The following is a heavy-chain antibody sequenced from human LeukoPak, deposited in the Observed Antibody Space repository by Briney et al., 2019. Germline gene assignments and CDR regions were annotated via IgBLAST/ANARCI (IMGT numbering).Heavy chain of an antibody. J-gene: IGHJ4*02. CDR2: VFHSGST. Sequence: SETLSLTCTVSGGSISSYYWSWIRQPPGKELEWIGYVFHSGSTDYNPSLKSRATISIDTSRNHFSLKLNSMTAADTAVYYCARVFGGSSSYFDYWGQGTLVTVSS. CDR1: GGSISSYY. D-gene: IGHD6-6*01. V-gene: IGHV4-59*01. CDR3: ARVFGGSSSYFDY.